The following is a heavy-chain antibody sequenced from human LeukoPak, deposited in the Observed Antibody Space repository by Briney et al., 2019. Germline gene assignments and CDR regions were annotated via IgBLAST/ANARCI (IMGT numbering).Heavy chain of an antibody. Sequence: SVKVSCKASGGTFSSYAISWVRQAPGQGLEWMGRIIPILGIANYAQKFQGRVTITADKSTSTAYMELSSLRSEDTAVYYCARGGGFVAANYYYMDVWGKGTTVTVSS. D-gene: IGHD6-13*01. J-gene: IGHJ6*03. CDR3: ARGGGFVAANYYYMDV. CDR2: IIPILGIA. CDR1: GGTFSSYA. V-gene: IGHV1-69*04.